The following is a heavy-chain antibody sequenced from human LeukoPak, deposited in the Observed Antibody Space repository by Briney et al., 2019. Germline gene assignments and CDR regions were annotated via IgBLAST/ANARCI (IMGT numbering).Heavy chain of an antibody. J-gene: IGHJ4*02. V-gene: IGHV3-7*04. CDR3: ARGVDSSGGDYLDY. CDR2: IKQDGSEK. D-gene: IGHD6-19*01. Sequence: GGSLRLSCAASGFTFSSYWMNWVRQTPGKGLEWVANIKQDGSEKYHVDSVKGRFTISRDNAKNSLYLQMNSLRAEDTAVYYCARGVDSSGGDYLDYWGQGTLVTVSS. CDR1: GFTFSSYW.